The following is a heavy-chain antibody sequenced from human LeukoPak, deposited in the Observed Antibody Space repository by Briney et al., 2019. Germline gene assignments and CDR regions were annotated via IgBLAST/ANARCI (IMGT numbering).Heavy chain of an antibody. V-gene: IGHV4-34*01. D-gene: IGHD6-13*01. CDR3: ARGKAAAGTSWFDP. CDR1: GGSFSGYY. Sequence: SETLSLTCGVYGGSFSGYYWSWIRQPPGKGLEWIGEINHSGSTNYNPSLKSRVTISVDTSKNQFSLKLSSVTAADTAVYYCARGKAAAGTSWFDPWGQGTLVTVSS. J-gene: IGHJ5*02. CDR2: INHSGST.